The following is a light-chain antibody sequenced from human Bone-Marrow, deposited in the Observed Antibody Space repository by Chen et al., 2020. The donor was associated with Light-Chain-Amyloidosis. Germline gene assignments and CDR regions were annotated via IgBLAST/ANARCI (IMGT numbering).Light chain of an antibody. CDR3: QSADSSGTDEVI. V-gene: IGLV3-25*03. CDR1: DLPTKY. Sequence: SYELTQPPPVSVSPGQTARITCSGDDLPTKYAYWYQQKPGQAPVLVIHRDTERPSGISERFSGSSSATTATLTISGVQAEDEADYHCQSADSSGTDEVIFGGGTKLTFL. J-gene: IGLJ2*01. CDR2: RDT.